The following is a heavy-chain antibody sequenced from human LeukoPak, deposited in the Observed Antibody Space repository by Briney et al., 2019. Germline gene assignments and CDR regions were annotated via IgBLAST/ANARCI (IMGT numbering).Heavy chain of an antibody. CDR1: GFTFSSYA. Sequence: GGSLRLSCAASGFTFSSYAMSWVRQAPGKGLEWVSAISGSGGSTYYADSVKGRFTISRDNSKNTLYLQMNSLRAEDTAVYYCAKDPIVVVPAVPLDFDYWGQGTLVTVSS. CDR2: ISGSGGST. J-gene: IGHJ4*02. V-gene: IGHV3-23*01. CDR3: AKDPIVVVPAVPLDFDY. D-gene: IGHD2-2*01.